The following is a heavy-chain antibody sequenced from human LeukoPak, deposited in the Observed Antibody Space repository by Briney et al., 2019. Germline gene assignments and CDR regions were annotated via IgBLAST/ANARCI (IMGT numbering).Heavy chain of an antibody. CDR3: ARGRGSFES. Sequence: QPGGSLRLSCAASGFDFSSYWMTWVRQAPEKGLEWVASINQDGSDNRYVDSVKGRFTISRDNAKNSLYLQMDTLRAEDTALYYCARGRGSFESWGQGSLVTVSS. CDR1: GFDFSSYW. CDR2: INQDGSDN. V-gene: IGHV3-7*01. J-gene: IGHJ4*02. D-gene: IGHD3-10*01.